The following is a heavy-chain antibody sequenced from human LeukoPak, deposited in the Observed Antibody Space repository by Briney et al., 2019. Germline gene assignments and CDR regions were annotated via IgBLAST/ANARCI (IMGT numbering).Heavy chain of an antibody. CDR1: GGSISSGGYS. D-gene: IGHD4-17*01. J-gene: IGHJ4*02. CDR2: IYHSGST. V-gene: IGHV4-30-2*02. CDR3: ASISGAARIDY. Sequence: PSETLSLTCAVSGGSISSGGYSWSWIRQPPGKGLEWIGYIYHSGSTYYNPSLKSRVTISVDTSKNQFSLKLSSVTAADTAVYYCASISGAARIDYWGQGTLVTVSS.